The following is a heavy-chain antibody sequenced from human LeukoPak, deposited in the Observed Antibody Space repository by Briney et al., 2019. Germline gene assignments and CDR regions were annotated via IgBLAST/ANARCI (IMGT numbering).Heavy chain of an antibody. Sequence: ASVKVSCKASGYTFTSYDINWVRQATGQGLEWMGWMNPNSGNTGYAQKFQGRVTMTRDTSISTAYMELSRLRSDDTAVYYCARVMLFGVVIDYFDYWGQGTLVTVSS. CDR1: GYTFTSYD. V-gene: IGHV1-8*01. CDR2: MNPNSGNT. D-gene: IGHD3/OR15-3a*01. J-gene: IGHJ4*02. CDR3: ARVMLFGVVIDYFDY.